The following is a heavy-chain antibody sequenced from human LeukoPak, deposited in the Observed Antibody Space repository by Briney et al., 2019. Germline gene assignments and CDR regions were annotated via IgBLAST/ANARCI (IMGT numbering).Heavy chain of an antibody. V-gene: IGHV3-30*18. D-gene: IGHD1-26*01. CDR1: GFTFSSYG. J-gene: IGHJ6*02. CDR2: ISYDGSNK. CDR3: AKAKQIVPHTYYYYGMDV. Sequence: PGGSLRLSCAASGFTFSSYGMHWVRQAPGKGLEWVAVISYDGSNKYYADSVKGRFTISRDNSKNTLYLQMNSLRAEDTAVYYCAKAKQIVPHTYYYYGMDVWGQGTTVTVSS.